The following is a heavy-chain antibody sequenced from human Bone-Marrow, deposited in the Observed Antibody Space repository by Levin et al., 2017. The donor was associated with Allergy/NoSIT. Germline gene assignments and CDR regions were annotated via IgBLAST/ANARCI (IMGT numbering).Heavy chain of an antibody. V-gene: IGHV4-34*01. CDR1: GGSFSGYY. J-gene: IGHJ4*02. D-gene: IGHD6-13*01. CDR3: ARGGQQQLVDRGFDY. CDR2: INHSGST. Sequence: SETLSLTCAVYGGSFSGYYWSWIRQPPGKGLEWIGEINHSGSTNYNPSLKSRVTISVDTSKNQFSLKLSSVTAAATAVYYCARGGQQQLVDRGFDYWGQGTLVTVSS.